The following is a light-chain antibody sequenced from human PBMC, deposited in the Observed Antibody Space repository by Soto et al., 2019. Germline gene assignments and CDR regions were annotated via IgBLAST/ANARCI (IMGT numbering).Light chain of an antibody. Sequence: SSELTQAPCGSVAPGQTARMSCGGNNIGSKSVHWYQQKPGQAPVLVVYDDSDRPSGIPERFSGSNSGNTATLTISRVEAGDEADYYCQVRDSSSDHYVFGTGTKVTVL. CDR3: QVRDSSSDHYV. V-gene: IGLV3-21*02. CDR2: DDS. CDR1: NIGSKS. J-gene: IGLJ1*01.